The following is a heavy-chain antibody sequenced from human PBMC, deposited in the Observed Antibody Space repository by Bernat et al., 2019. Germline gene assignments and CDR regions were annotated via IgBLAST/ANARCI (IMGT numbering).Heavy chain of an antibody. J-gene: IGHJ6*02. V-gene: IGHV1-18*01. Sequence: QVQLVQSGAEVKKPGASVKVSCKAYGYTFTSYGISWVRQAPGQGLEWMGWISAYNGNTNYAQKLQGRVTMTTDTSTSTAYMELRSLRSDDTAVYYCARDPQQLVNKKSYYYYYGMEVWGQGTTVIVSS. CDR2: ISAYNGNT. CDR3: ARDPQQLVNKKSYYYYYGMEV. CDR1: GYTFTSYG. D-gene: IGHD6-13*01.